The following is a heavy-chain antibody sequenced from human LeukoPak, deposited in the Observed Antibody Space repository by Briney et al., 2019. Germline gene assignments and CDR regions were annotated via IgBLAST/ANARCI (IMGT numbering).Heavy chain of an antibody. CDR1: GFTSSSYA. CDR3: ARDWGYLLFDY. Sequence: PGGSLRLSCVASGFTSSSYAMSWVRQAPGKGLEWVSVIYSGGSTYYADSVKGRFTNSRDNSKNTLYLQMNSLRAEDAAVYYCARDWGYLLFDYWGQGTLVTVSS. D-gene: IGHD3-16*01. J-gene: IGHJ4*02. V-gene: IGHV3-53*01. CDR2: IYSGGST.